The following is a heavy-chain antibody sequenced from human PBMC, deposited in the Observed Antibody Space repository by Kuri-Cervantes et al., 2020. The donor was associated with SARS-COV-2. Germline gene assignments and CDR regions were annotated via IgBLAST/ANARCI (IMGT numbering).Heavy chain of an antibody. Sequence: SETLSLTCAVHGGSFSGYYWSWIRQPPGKGLEWIGEINHSGSTNYNPSLKGRVTISVDTSKNQFSLKLSSVTAADTAVYYCARDRGYDILTGYYSFDYWGQGTLVTVSS. CDR1: GGSFSGYY. V-gene: IGHV4-34*01. D-gene: IGHD3-9*01. CDR2: INHSGST. CDR3: ARDRGYDILTGYYSFDY. J-gene: IGHJ4*02.